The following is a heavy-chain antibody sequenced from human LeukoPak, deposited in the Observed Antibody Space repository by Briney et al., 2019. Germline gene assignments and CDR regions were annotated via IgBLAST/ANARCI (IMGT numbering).Heavy chain of an antibody. Sequence: GGSLRLSCAASGFTFSSYAMHWVRQAPDKGLEWVAVISYDGSNKYYADSVKGRFTISRDNSKNTLYLQMNSLRAEDTAVYYCARGTRYGYCSSTSCSLLDVWGQGTTVTVSS. D-gene: IGHD2-2*03. CDR1: GFTFSSYA. CDR3: ARGTRYGYCSSTSCSLLDV. J-gene: IGHJ6*02. CDR2: ISYDGSNK. V-gene: IGHV3-30-3*01.